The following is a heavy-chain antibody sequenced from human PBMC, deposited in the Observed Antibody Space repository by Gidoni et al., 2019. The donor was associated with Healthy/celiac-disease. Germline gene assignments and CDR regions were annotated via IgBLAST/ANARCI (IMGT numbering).Heavy chain of an antibody. Sequence: QLQLQESGPGLVKPSETLSLTCTVSGGSISSSSSYWGWIRQPPGMGLEWIGSIYYSGSTYYNPSLKSRVTISVDTSKNQFSLKLSSVTAADTAVYYCARLGHYYDFWSGYYFLGPLDPPPLNWFDPWGQGTLVTVSS. CDR3: ARLGHYYDFWSGYYFLGPLDPPPLNWFDP. CDR1: GGSISSSSSY. J-gene: IGHJ5*02. V-gene: IGHV4-39*01. D-gene: IGHD3-3*01. CDR2: IYYSGST.